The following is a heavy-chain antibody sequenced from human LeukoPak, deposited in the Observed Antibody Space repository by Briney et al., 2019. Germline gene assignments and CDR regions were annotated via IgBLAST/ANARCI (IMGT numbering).Heavy chain of an antibody. CDR3: ARGNWGFRYFDL. Sequence: PSETPFLTCTVSGGSISSYYWSWIRQPPGKGLEWIGYIYYSGSTNYNPSLKSRVTISVDTSKNQSSLKLSSVTAADTAVYYCARGNWGFRYFDLWGRGTLVTVSS. J-gene: IGHJ2*01. V-gene: IGHV4-59*01. CDR1: GGSISSYY. CDR2: IYYSGST. D-gene: IGHD7-27*01.